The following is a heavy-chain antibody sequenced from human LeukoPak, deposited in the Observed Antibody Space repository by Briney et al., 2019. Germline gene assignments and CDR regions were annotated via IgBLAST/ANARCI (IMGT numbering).Heavy chain of an antibody. CDR3: NTYRSGSFNF. CDR1: GFTFSSYA. V-gene: IGHV3-23*01. CDR2: ISGSGSST. D-gene: IGHD1-26*01. Sequence: PGGSLRLSCAGSGFTFSSYAMSWVRQAPGKGLEWVSGISGSGSSTHYADSVKGRFTISRDNSKSTLYLQMSSLRDEDTAVYYCNTYRSGSFNFWGQGTLVTVSS. J-gene: IGHJ4*02.